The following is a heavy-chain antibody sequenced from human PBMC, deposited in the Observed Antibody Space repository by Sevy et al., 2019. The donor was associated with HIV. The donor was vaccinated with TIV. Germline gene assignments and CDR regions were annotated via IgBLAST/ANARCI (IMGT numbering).Heavy chain of an antibody. J-gene: IGHJ4*02. Sequence: GGSLRLSCAASGFIFSSYVMSWVRQAPGKGLEWVSSISGSGGYTYYADSVKGRFAISRGNSNNMLYLQMNSLRAEDTAIYYCEAITTAGRDYWGQGTLVTVSS. CDR2: ISGSGGYT. CDR1: GFIFSSYV. V-gene: IGHV3-23*01. D-gene: IGHD2-21*02. CDR3: EAITTAGRDY.